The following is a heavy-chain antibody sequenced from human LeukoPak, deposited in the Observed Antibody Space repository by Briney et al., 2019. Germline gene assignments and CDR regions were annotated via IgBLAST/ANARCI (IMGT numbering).Heavy chain of an antibody. D-gene: IGHD1-26*01. CDR2: INHSGST. CDR3: ARTGGSFYFYYYMDV. J-gene: IGHJ6*03. Sequence: PSETLSLTCTVSGGSISSYYWSWIRQPPGKGLEWIGEINHSGSTNYNPSLKSRVTISVDTSKNQFSLKVSSVTAADTAVYYCARTGGSFYFYYYMDVWGKGTTVTVSS. V-gene: IGHV4-34*01. CDR1: GGSISSYY.